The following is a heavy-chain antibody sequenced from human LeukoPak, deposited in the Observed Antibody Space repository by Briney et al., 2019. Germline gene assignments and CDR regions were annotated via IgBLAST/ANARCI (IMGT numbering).Heavy chain of an antibody. CDR1: GVSFSGHY. V-gene: IGHV4-34*01. J-gene: IGHJ1*01. CDR2: INHSGTN. D-gene: IGHD1-26*01. CDR3: ARKAHEGSYSAKYCQY. Sequence: PSETLSLTCAVYGVSFSGHYCSWIRQPPGKGLEWMGEINHSGTNNYNPSLNGRVTISVDTSKNKISLKLSFVTAADTAVYYCARKAHEGSYSAKYCQYWGQGTLVTVSS.